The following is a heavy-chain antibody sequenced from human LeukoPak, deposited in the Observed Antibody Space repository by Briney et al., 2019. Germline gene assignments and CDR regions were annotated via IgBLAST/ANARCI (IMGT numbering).Heavy chain of an antibody. CDR1: GYSISSGYY. D-gene: IGHD6-6*01. Sequence: MTSETLSLTCTVSGYSISSGYYWGWIRQPPGKGLEWIGSIYHSGSTYYNPSLKSRVTISVDKSKNQFSLKLSSVTAADPAVYYCARDLRGSDAFDIWGQGTMVTVSS. J-gene: IGHJ3*02. CDR2: IYHSGST. CDR3: ARDLRGSDAFDI. V-gene: IGHV4-38-2*02.